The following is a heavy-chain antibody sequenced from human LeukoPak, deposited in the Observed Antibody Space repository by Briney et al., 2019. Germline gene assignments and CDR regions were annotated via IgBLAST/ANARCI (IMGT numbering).Heavy chain of an antibody. CDR1: GFTVSSNY. Sequence: GGSLTLSCAASGFTVSSNYMSWVRQAPGKGLEWVSVIYSGGSTYYADSVKGRFTISRDNPKNTLYLQMNSLRAEDTAVYYCAREVRCSSTSCSPADYFDYWGQGTLVTVSS. CDR2: IYSGGST. CDR3: AREVRCSSTSCSPADYFDY. D-gene: IGHD2-2*01. V-gene: IGHV3-53*01. J-gene: IGHJ4*02.